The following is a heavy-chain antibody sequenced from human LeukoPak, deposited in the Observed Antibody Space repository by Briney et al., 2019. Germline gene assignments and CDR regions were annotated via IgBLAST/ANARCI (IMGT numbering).Heavy chain of an antibody. CDR1: GGSISSSSYY. Sequence: PSETLSLTCTVSGGSISSSSYYWGWIRQPPGKGLEWIGSIYYSGSTYYNPSLKSRVTISVDTSKNQFSLKLSSVTAADTAVYYCTLYCGGDCYPHLDYWGQGTLVTVSS. D-gene: IGHD2-21*02. J-gene: IGHJ4*02. V-gene: IGHV4-39*07. CDR3: TLYCGGDCYPHLDY. CDR2: IYYSGST.